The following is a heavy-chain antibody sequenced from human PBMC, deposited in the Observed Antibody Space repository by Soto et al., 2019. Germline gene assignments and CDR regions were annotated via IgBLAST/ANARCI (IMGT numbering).Heavy chain of an antibody. Sequence: VQLVESGGGVVQPGRSLRLSCAASGFTFSSYGIHWVRQAPGKGLEWVAVISDDGSNKYYADSVKGRFTISRDNSKTTLWLQMNSLRPEDTAMFYCAATYSGSYYAVDYWGQGTLDTVSS. D-gene: IGHD1-26*01. CDR1: GFTFSSYG. CDR2: ISDDGSNK. V-gene: IGHV3-30*03. CDR3: AATYSGSYYAVDY. J-gene: IGHJ4*02.